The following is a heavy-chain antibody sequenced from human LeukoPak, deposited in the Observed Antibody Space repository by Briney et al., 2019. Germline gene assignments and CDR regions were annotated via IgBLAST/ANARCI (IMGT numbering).Heavy chain of an antibody. V-gene: IGHV3-64*01. J-gene: IGHJ4*02. CDR2: ISSNGGST. CDR3: AKARYYDSGGFFSVSYFDY. Sequence: GGSLRLSCAASGFAFSSYAMHWVRQAPGKGLEYVSAISSNGGSTYYANSVKGRFTISRDNSKNTLYLQMGSLRAEDMAVYYCAKARYYDSGGFFSVSYFDYWGQGTLVTVSS. D-gene: IGHD3-22*01. CDR1: GFAFSSYA.